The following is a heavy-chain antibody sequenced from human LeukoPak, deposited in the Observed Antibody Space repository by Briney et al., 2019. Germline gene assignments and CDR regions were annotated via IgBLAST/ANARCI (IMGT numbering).Heavy chain of an antibody. J-gene: IGHJ4*02. CDR1: GGTFCSYA. V-gene: IGHV1-69*05. Sequence: SVKVSCKASGGTFCSYAISWVRPAPGQGLEWVGGIIPIFGTANYAQKFQGRVTITTNESTSTAYMELSSLRSEDTAVYYCARVVTDYYDSSGYTDYWGQGTLVTVSS. CDR3: ARVVTDYYDSSGYTDY. CDR2: IIPIFGTA. D-gene: IGHD3-22*01.